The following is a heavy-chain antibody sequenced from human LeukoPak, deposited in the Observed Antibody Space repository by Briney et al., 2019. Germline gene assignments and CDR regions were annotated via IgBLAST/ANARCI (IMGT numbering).Heavy chain of an antibody. CDR3: ARGYSSG. D-gene: IGHD6-19*01. CDR2: ISSSSSYI. Sequence: GLEWVSSISSSSSYIYYADSVKGRFTISRDNAKNSLYLQMNSLRAEDTAVYYCARGYSSGWGQGTLVTVSS. V-gene: IGHV3-21*01. J-gene: IGHJ4*02.